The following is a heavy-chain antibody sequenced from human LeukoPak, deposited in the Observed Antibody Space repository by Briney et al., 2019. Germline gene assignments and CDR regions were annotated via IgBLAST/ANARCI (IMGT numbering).Heavy chain of an antibody. CDR3: ARELISSTQGSGSLYYFDY. CDR1: GGCFSGYY. V-gene: IGHV4-34*01. CDR2: INHSGST. D-gene: IGHD3-10*01. J-gene: IGHJ4*02. Sequence: SETLSLTCAVYGGCFSGYYWSWIRQPPGKGLEWIGEINHSGSTNYNPSLKSRVTISVDTSKNQFSLKLSSVTAADTAVYYCARELISSTQGSGSLYYFDYWGQGTLVTVSS.